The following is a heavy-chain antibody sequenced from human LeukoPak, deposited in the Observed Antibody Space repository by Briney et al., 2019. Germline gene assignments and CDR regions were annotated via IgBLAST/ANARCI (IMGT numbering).Heavy chain of an antibody. CDR2: INPYSGDT. CDR3: ARDQGSLTRSWYTGY. CDR1: GYTFTGYH. V-gene: IGHV1-2*06. Sequence: ASVKVSCXASGYTFTGYHIHWVRQAPGQGLEWMARINPYSGDTNCAQKFQGRVTMTRDTSITTAYMDLSSLTPDDTAVYFCARDQGSLTRSWYTGYWGQGTQVTVSS. D-gene: IGHD6-13*01. J-gene: IGHJ4*02.